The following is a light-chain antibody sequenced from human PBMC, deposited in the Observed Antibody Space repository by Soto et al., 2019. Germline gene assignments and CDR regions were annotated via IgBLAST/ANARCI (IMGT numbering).Light chain of an antibody. Sequence: QSVLTQPASVSGSPGQSITISCTGTTSDVGGYQYVSWYQQYPGKVPKVIIYEVSNRPSGVSNRFSGSKSGNTASLTISGLQAEDEADYYCISFRGTNTPLFGGGTKLTVL. CDR2: EVS. CDR3: ISFRGTNTPL. J-gene: IGLJ3*02. CDR1: TSDVGGYQY. V-gene: IGLV2-14*01.